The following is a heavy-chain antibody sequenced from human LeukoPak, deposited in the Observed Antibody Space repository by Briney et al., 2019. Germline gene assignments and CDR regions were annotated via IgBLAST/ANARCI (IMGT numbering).Heavy chain of an antibody. CDR2: IYYSGST. J-gene: IGHJ4*02. D-gene: IGHD2-21*02. Sequence: SETLSLTCTVSGGSISSGFYYWGWIRQPPGKGLEWIWYIYYSGSTYYNPSLKCRVTISVDTSKNQFSLKLSSVTAADTAVYYCARVGAYCGGDGYSLLDYWGQGTLVTVSS. V-gene: IGHV4-30-4*01. CDR1: GGSISSGFYY. CDR3: ARVGAYCGGDGYSLLDY.